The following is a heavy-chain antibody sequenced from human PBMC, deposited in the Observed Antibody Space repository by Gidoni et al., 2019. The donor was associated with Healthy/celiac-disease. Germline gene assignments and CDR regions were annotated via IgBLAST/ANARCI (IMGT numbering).Heavy chain of an antibody. J-gene: IGHJ4*02. CDR2: INHSGST. CDR3: ARGLGGYSYGYTLGYFDY. Sequence: QVQLQQWGAGLLKPSETLSLTCAVYGGSFSGYYWSWIRQPPGKGLGWIGEINHSGSTNYNPSLKSRVTISVDTSKNQFSLKLSSVTAADTAVYYCARGLGGYSYGYTLGYFDYWGQGTLVTVSS. V-gene: IGHV4-34*01. D-gene: IGHD5-18*01. CDR1: GGSFSGYY.